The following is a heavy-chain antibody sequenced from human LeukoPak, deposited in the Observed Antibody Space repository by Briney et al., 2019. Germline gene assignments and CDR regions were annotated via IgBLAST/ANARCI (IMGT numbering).Heavy chain of an antibody. CDR1: GGSFSAYY. CDR2: INHSGST. CDR3: ARLDYGDYLLDY. V-gene: IGHV4-34*01. Sequence: SETLSLTCAVYGGSFSAYYWSWIRQPPGKGLEWIGEINHSGSTNYNPSLKSRVTISVDTSKNQFSLKLSSVTAADTAVYYCARLDYGDYLLDYWGQGTLVTVSS. D-gene: IGHD4-17*01. J-gene: IGHJ4*02.